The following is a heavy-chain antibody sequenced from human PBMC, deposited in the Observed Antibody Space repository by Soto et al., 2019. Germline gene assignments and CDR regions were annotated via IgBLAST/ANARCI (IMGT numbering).Heavy chain of an antibody. D-gene: IGHD2-15*01. V-gene: IGHV1-8*01. CDR3: ARAPQRSCSGGSCYGSGWFDP. J-gene: IGHJ5*02. Sequence: QVQLVQSGAEVKKPGASVKVSCKASGYTFTSYDINWVRQATGQVLEWMGWMNPNSGNTGYAQKFQGRVTMTRNTSISTAYMELRSLRSEDMAVSYCARAPQRSCSGGSCYGSGWFDPWGQGTLVTVSS. CDR1: GYTFTSYD. CDR2: MNPNSGNT.